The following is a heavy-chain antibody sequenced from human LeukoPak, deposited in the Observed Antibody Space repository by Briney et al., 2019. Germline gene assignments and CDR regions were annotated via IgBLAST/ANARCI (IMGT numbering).Heavy chain of an antibody. V-gene: IGHV3-23*01. CDR2: ISGSGDRI. Sequence: GGSLRLSCAASGFRFTNYWMSWVRQAPGKGLEWVSAISGSGDRIYYADSVKGRFTISRDNSENTLYLQMNSLRADDTAVYYCTKAGGGSGWYGAYWGQGTLVTVSS. CDR3: TKAGGGSGWYGAY. CDR1: GFRFTNYW. D-gene: IGHD6-19*01. J-gene: IGHJ4*02.